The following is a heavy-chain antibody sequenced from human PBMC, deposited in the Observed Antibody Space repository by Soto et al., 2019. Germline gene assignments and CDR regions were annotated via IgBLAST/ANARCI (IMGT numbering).Heavy chain of an antibody. J-gene: IGHJ3*02. CDR2: IRSKANSYAT. V-gene: IGHV3-73*02. Sequence: EVQLVESGGGLVQPGGSLKLSCAASGFTFSGSAMHWVRQASGKGLEWVGRIRSKANSYATAYAASVKGRFTISRDDSKNTAYLQMNSLKTEDTAVYYCTRHHNLGYCSSTSCPGDAFDIWGQGTMVTVSS. D-gene: IGHD2-2*01. CDR1: GFTFSGSA. CDR3: TRHHNLGYCSSTSCPGDAFDI.